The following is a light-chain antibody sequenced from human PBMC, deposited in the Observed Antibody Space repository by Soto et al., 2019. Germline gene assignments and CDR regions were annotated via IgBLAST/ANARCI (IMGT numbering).Light chain of an antibody. V-gene: IGLV2-23*02. Sequence: QPASVSGSPGQSITISCTGTSSDVGSYNLVSWYQQHPGKAPKLMIYEVSKRPSGVSNRFSDSKSGNTASLTISGLQAEDEADYYCCSYAGSSTPFVFGTGTKVTVL. CDR1: SSDVGSYNL. CDR2: EVS. J-gene: IGLJ1*01. CDR3: CSYAGSSTPFV.